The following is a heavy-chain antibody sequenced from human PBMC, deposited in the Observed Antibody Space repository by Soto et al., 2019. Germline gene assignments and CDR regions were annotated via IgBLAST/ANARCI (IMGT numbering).Heavy chain of an antibody. V-gene: IGHV3-33*01. Sequence: QVQLVESGGGVVQPGRSLRLSCAASGFTFSNYGIHWVRQAPGKGLEWLSVIWFDGTNKYYADSVKGRFDISRDNSNNTVYLQMSSLRAEDTAVYYCARDSGSCWYSVDYWGQGTLVTVSS. J-gene: IGHJ4*02. D-gene: IGHD6-19*01. CDR2: IWFDGTNK. CDR1: GFTFSNYG. CDR3: ARDSGSCWYSVDY.